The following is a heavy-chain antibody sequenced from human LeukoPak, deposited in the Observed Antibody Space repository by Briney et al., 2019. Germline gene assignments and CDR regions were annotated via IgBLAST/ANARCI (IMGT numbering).Heavy chain of an antibody. D-gene: IGHD2-21*02. Sequence: PGGSLRLSCAASGFAFSSYAMSWVRQAPGKGLEWVSAISGSGGDTWYADSVTGRFTISRDNSKDTLFLQMHSLRPGDTAVYYCVREDTPATANYWGQGTLVTISS. CDR3: VREDTPATANY. CDR1: GFAFSSYA. CDR2: ISGSGGDT. V-gene: IGHV3-23*01. J-gene: IGHJ4*02.